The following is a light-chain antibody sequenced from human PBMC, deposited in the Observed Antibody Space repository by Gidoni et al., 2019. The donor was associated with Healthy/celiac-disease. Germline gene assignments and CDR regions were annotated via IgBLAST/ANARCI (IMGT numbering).Light chain of an antibody. CDR2: DAY. CDR1: QSISRY. CDR3: QQSYSTPLT. J-gene: IGKJ4*01. Sequence: DIQLTHSRSSLAASVRDRVTITCRASQSISRYLNLYQQKPGKAPKLLIYDAYSVQSGVPSRLSGSGSGTDFTLTISSLQPEYFATYYCQQSYSTPLTFGGGTKVEIK. V-gene: IGKV1-39*01.